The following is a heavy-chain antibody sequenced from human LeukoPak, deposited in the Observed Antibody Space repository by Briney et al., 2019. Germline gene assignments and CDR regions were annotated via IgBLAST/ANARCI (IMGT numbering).Heavy chain of an antibody. Sequence: PGRSLRLSCEASGFTFSNSAMSWVRQAPGKGLEWVSGISASGHYTYNADSAKGRFTISRDNSKNTLYLQMNSLRAEDTALYFCAKDGSWGDYYFYFYIDVWGKGTTVTVSS. CDR3: AKDGSWGDYYFYFYIDV. V-gene: IGHV3-23*01. D-gene: IGHD3-16*01. J-gene: IGHJ6*03. CDR2: ISASGHYT. CDR1: GFTFSNSA.